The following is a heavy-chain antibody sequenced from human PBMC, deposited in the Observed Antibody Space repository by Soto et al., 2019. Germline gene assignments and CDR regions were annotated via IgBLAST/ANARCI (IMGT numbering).Heavy chain of an antibody. J-gene: IGHJ6*02. CDR1: GFTFSDYA. V-gene: IGHV3-23*01. CDR2: LSGSGSTT. Sequence: GGSLRLSCAASGFTFSDYAMAWVRQAPGKGLDWVSSLSGSGSTTYHADSVKGRFTISRDNSKNTLYLQMNSLRAEDTAVYYCAILWFGEPPILDYYGMDVWGQGTTVTVSS. D-gene: IGHD3-10*01. CDR3: AILWFGEPPILDYYGMDV.